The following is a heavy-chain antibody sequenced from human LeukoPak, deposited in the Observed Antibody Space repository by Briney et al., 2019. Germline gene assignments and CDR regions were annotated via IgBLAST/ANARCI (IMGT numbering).Heavy chain of an antibody. D-gene: IGHD3-10*01. Sequence: GASVKVSCKASGYTFSSYGISWVRQAPGQGLEWMGWISAYNGNTDYAQNLRGRLIMTTDTSTSTAYMELRSLRSDDTAVYYRARDSIDGSGTYYNDSPDYWGQGTLVTVSS. J-gene: IGHJ4*02. CDR2: ISAYNGNT. V-gene: IGHV1-18*01. CDR3: ARDSIDGSGTYYNDSPDY. CDR1: GYTFSSYG.